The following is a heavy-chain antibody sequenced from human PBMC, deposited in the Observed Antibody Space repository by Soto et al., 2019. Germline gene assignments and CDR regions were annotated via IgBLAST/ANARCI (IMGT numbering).Heavy chain of an antibody. J-gene: IGHJ5*02. CDR1: GGSVSSGSYY. CDR3: ARAYRDIVVVPAAFSFDP. D-gene: IGHD2-2*01. Sequence: SETLSLTCTVSGGSVSSGSYYWSWIRQPPGKGLEWIGYIYYSGSTNYNPSLKSRVTISVDTSKNQFSLKLSSVTAADTAVYYCARAYRDIVVVPAAFSFDPWGQGTLVTVSS. V-gene: IGHV4-61*01. CDR2: IYYSGST.